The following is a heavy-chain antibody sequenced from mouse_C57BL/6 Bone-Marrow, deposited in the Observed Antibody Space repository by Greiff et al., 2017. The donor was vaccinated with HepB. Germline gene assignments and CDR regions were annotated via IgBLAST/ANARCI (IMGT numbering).Heavy chain of an antibody. CDR3: TMKTAQATEFDY. V-gene: IGHV1-15*01. CDR2: IDPETGGT. D-gene: IGHD3-2*02. Sequence: QVQLQQSGAELVRPGASVTLSCKASGYTFTDYEMHWVKQTPVHGLEWIGAIDPETGGTAYNQKFKGKAILTADKSSSTAYMELRSLTSEDSAVDYCTMKTAQATEFDYWGQGTTLTVSS. J-gene: IGHJ2*01. CDR1: GYTFTDYE.